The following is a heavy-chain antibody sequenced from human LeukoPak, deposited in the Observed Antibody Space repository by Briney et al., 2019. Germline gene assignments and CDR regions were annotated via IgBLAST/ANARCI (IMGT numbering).Heavy chain of an antibody. CDR3: ASGRRYGSGSYFY. V-gene: IGHV4-34*01. Sequence: SETLSLTCAVYGGSFSGYYWSWIRQPPGKGLEWIGEINHSGSTNYNPSLKSRVTISVDTSKNQFSLKLSSVTAADTAVYYCASGRRYGSGSYFYWGQGTLVTVSS. D-gene: IGHD3-10*01. CDR2: INHSGST. CDR1: GGSFSGYY. J-gene: IGHJ4*02.